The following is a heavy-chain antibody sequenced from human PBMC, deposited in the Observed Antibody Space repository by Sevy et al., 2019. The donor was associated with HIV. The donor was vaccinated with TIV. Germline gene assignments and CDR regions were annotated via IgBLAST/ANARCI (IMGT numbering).Heavy chain of an antibody. CDR2: ISHSGST. D-gene: IGHD3-16*01. J-gene: IGHJ4*02. CDR3: ASSVSGFVY. Sequence: SETLSLTCAVSSYPISSGYYWGWIRQPPGRGLEWIGSISHSGSTYYNPSLKGRFTISVDTSKNQFSLKLSSVTAADTAVYYCASSVSGFVYWGQGTLVTVSS. CDR1: SYPISSGYY. V-gene: IGHV4-38-2*01.